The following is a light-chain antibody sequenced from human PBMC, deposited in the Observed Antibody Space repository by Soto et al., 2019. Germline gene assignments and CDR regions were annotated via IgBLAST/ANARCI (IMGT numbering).Light chain of an antibody. CDR2: QAS. J-gene: IGKJ1*01. V-gene: IGKV1-5*03. CDR3: QQYSSHST. CDR1: QSTSSY. Sequence: DIQMTQSPSTLSASVEDRVTITCRASQSTSSYLAWCQQKPGKAPKLLIYQASSLENGVPSRFSGSGSGTEFSLTISSLQPDDFATYYCQQYSSHSTFGQGTKVDI.